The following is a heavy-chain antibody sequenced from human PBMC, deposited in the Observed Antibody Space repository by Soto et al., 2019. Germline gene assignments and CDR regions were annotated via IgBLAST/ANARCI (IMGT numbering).Heavy chain of an antibody. V-gene: IGHV4-59*01. CDR2: IYYSGST. CDR1: GGSISSYY. J-gene: IGHJ6*03. D-gene: IGHD2-2*01. CDR3: ARDIVVGPAANERNDYYYMDV. Sequence: QVQLQESGPGLVKPSETLSLTCTVSGGSISSYYWSWIRQPPGKGLEWIGYIYYSGSTNYNPSLKTRVTISVDTSKNPFSLKLSSVTAADTAVYYCARDIVVGPAANERNDYYYMDVWGKGTTVTVSS.